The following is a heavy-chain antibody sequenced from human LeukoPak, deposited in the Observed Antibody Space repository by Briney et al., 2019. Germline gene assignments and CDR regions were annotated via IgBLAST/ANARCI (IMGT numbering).Heavy chain of an antibody. CDR2: IYSGGST. V-gene: IGHV3-66*01. J-gene: IGHJ4*02. CDR3: ARETSRSYYFAY. Sequence: GGSLRLSCAASGFTVSSNYMSWVRQAPGKGLEWVSVIYSGGSTYYADSVKGRFTISRDNSKNTLYLQMNRLSAEDTAVYYGARETSRSYYFAYWGQETLVTVSS. D-gene: IGHD1-14*01. CDR1: GFTVSSNY.